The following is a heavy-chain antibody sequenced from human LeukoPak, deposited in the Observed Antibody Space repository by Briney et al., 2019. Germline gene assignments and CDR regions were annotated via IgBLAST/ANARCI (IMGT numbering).Heavy chain of an antibody. V-gene: IGHV1-69*04. CDR1: GYTFTGYY. CDR2: IIPILGIA. Sequence: GASVKVSCKASGYTFTGYYMHWVRQAPGQGLEWMGRIIPILGIANYAQKFQGRVTITADKSTSTAYMELSSLRSEDTAVYYCARDKSAETGGGPPGEVSNWFDPWGQGTLVTVSS. CDR3: ARDKSAETGGGPPGEVSNWFDP. D-gene: IGHD2-8*02. J-gene: IGHJ5*02.